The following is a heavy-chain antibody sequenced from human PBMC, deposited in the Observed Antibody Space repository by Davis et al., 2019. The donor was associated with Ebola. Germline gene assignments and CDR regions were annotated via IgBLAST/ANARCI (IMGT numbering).Heavy chain of an antibody. J-gene: IGHJ3*02. V-gene: IGHV3-21*01. D-gene: IGHD6-19*01. CDR2: ISSSSSYI. Sequence: GESLKISCAASGFTFSSYSMNWVRQAPGKGLEWVSSISSSSSYIYYADSVKGRFTISRDNAKNSLYLQMNSLRAEDTAVYYCARPLESIAVAGHAFDIWGQGTMVTVSS. CDR1: GFTFSSYS. CDR3: ARPLESIAVAGHAFDI.